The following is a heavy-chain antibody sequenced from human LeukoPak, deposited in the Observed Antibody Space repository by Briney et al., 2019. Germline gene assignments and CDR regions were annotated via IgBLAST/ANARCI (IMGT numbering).Heavy chain of an antibody. D-gene: IGHD3-22*01. CDR1: GFTFSSYG. V-gene: IGHV3-30*02. J-gene: IGHJ4*02. CDR3: AKDTYYDSSGYYLTPYFDY. CDR2: IRYDGSNK. Sequence: GGSLRLSCAASGFTFSSYGMHWVRQAPGKGLEWVAFIRYDGSNKYYADSVKGRFTISRDNSKNTLYLQMNSLRAEDTAVYYCAKDTYYDSSGYYLTPYFDYWGQGTLVTVSS.